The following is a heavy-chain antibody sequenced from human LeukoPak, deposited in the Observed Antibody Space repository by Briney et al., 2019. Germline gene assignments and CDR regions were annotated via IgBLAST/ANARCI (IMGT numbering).Heavy chain of an antibody. CDR1: GFTFSSYG. CDR2: ISSSSSCI. D-gene: IGHD6-13*01. J-gene: IGHJ5*02. V-gene: IGHV3-21*01. CDR3: ARDRGYSSSPEGWFDP. Sequence: GRSLRLSCAASGFTFSSYGMHWVRQAPGKGLEWVSSISSSSSCIYYADSVKGRFTISRDNAKNSLYLQMNSLRAEDTAVYYCARDRGYSSSPEGWFDPWGQGTLVTVSS.